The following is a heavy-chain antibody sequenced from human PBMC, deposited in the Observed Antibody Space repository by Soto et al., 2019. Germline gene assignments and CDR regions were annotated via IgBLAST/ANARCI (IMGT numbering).Heavy chain of an antibody. CDR1: VFTFSSYS. Sequence: GYLRLCCASSVFTFSSYSMNCVRQAPGKGLEWVSSISSSSNHIFYAELVKGRFTISRDIAKNSLYLQMNSLRAEDTAVYYCARGDLFELWGQGTLRTGSS. CDR2: ISSSSNHI. CDR3: ARGDLFEL. J-gene: IGHJ5*02. V-gene: IGHV3-21*01.